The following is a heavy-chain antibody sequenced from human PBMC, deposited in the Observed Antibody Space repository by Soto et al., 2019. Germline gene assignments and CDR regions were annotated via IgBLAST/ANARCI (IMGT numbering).Heavy chain of an antibody. CDR3: AILGSATEPDY. CDR2: INYSGST. J-gene: IGHJ4*02. D-gene: IGHD2-15*01. Sequence: SETLSLTCTVSGGSISSGGYYWSWIRQHPGKGLEWIGYINYSGSTNYNPSLKNRVTISVDTSKNQFSLKLSSVTAADSAVYYCAILGSATEPDYLGRGTLVTVSS. CDR1: GGSISSGGYY. V-gene: IGHV4-61*08.